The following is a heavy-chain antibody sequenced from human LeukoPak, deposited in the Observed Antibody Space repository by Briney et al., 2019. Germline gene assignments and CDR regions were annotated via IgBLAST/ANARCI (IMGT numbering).Heavy chain of an antibody. V-gene: IGHV3-74*01. CDR1: GITFGNNW. CDR3: ARDVPHNWFDT. CDR2: INGDGGGA. J-gene: IGHJ5*02. Sequence: PGGSLRLSCAASGITFGNNWMHWVRQGPGKGLVWISRINGDGGGAIYADSVKGRFTVSRDNAKNTLYLQMNSLRAEDTAVYYCARDVPHNWFDTWGQGTLVTVPS.